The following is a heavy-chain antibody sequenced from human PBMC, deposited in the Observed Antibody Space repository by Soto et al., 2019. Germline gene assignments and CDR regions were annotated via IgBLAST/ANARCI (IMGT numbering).Heavy chain of an antibody. CDR3: ARASGGGVGTTSY. J-gene: IGHJ4*02. D-gene: IGHD1-26*01. Sequence: QVQLVQSGAEVKKPGASAKVSCKASGYTFSNYGISWMRQVPGQGLEWMGWISAYNGTTNYAQKFQGRVTMTTDASTNTAHMELRSLRSDDTAVYYCARASGGGVGTTSYWGQGTQVTVSS. V-gene: IGHV1-18*01. CDR2: ISAYNGTT. CDR1: GYTFSNYG.